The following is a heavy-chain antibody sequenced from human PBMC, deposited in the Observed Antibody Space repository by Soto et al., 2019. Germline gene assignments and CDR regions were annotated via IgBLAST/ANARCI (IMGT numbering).Heavy chain of an antibody. CDR3: ARGRYFDWLLQSYYFDY. J-gene: IGHJ4*02. D-gene: IGHD3-9*01. CDR2: INHSGSA. V-gene: IGHV4-34*09. CDR1: GGSFSGYI. Sequence: PSETLSLTCDVYGGSFSGYIWTWIRQTPGKGLEWIGKINHSGSANYNPSLKSRVTISLDTSKNQFSLKLNSVTAADTAVYYCARGRYFDWLLQSYYFDYWGQGTLVTVSS.